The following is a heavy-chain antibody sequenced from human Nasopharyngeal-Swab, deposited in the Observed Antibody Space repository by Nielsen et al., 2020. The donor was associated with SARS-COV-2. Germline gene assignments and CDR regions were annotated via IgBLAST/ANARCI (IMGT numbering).Heavy chain of an antibody. CDR1: GGTFSSYA. D-gene: IGHD3-3*01. CDR2: IIPIFGTA. J-gene: IGHJ5*02. Sequence: SVKVSCKASGGTFSSYAISWVRQVPGQGLEWMGGIIPIFGTANYAQKFQGRVTITADESTSTAYMELSSLRSEDTAVYYCARDKGLRFLEWLPLKGFTGWFDPWGQGTLVTVSS. V-gene: IGHV1-69*13. CDR3: ARDKGLRFLEWLPLKGFTGWFDP.